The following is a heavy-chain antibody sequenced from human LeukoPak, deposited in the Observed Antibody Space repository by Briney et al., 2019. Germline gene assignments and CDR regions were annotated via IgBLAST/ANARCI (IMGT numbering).Heavy chain of an antibody. D-gene: IGHD1-14*01. J-gene: IGHJ4*02. Sequence: NPSETLSLTCTVSGYSISSGYYWGWIRQPPGKGLEWIGSIYHSGSTYYNPSLKSRVTISVDTSKNQFSLKLSSVTAADTAVYYCARLNRNEGFDYWGQGTLVTVSS. CDR1: GYSISSGYY. V-gene: IGHV4-38-2*02. CDR3: ARLNRNEGFDY. CDR2: IYHSGST.